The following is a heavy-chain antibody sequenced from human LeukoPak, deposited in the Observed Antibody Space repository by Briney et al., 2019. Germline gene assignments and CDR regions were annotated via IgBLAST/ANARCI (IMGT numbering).Heavy chain of an antibody. CDR1: GGSISSYY. D-gene: IGHD6-13*01. V-gene: IGHV4-59*08. CDR2: IYYSGST. Sequence: SETLSLTCTVSGGSISSYYWSWIRQPPGNGLEGIGYIYYSGSTNYNPSLKSRVTISVDTSKNQFSLKLSSVTAADTAVYYCARHEGYSSSQPFGYWGQGTLVTVSS. CDR3: ARHEGYSSSQPFGY. J-gene: IGHJ4*02.